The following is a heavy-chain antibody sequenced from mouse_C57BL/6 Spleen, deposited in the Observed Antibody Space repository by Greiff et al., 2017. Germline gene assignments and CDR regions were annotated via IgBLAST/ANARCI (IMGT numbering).Heavy chain of an antibody. D-gene: IGHD1-1*01. V-gene: IGHV1-15*01. CDR3: TRVVVGDWYFDV. Sequence: VKLQESGAELVRPGASVTLSCKASGYTFTDYEMHWVKQTPVHGLEWIGAIDPETGGTAYNQKFKGKAILTADKSSSTAYMGLRSLTSEDSAFCYSTRVVVGDWYFDVWGTGTTVTVSS. CDR2: IDPETGGT. J-gene: IGHJ1*03. CDR1: GYTFTDYE.